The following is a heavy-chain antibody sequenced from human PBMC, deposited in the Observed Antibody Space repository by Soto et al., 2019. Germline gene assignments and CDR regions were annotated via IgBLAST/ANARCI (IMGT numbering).Heavy chain of an antibody. V-gene: IGHV2-5*02. Sequence: QITLNESGPTVVSPTETLTLTCRFSGFSLTTSGVGVGWIRQSPGKAPEWLALIYWDDDKRYSASLKSRLTINQDTSKNQVVLTVSDLDPTDTATYYCAHRVLRTVFGLVTTTAIYFDFWGQGTPVAVSS. CDR2: IYWDDDK. D-gene: IGHD3-3*01. CDR1: GFSLTTSGVG. CDR3: AHRVLRTVFGLVTTTAIYFDF. J-gene: IGHJ4*02.